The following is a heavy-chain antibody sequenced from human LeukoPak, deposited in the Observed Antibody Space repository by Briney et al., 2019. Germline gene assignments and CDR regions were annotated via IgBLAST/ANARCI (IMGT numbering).Heavy chain of an antibody. CDR1: GGSFSGYY. CDR3: ARGQDTLRYYGSGSYYNSPFDY. Sequence: SETLSLTCAVYGGSFSGYYWSWIRQPPGKGLEWIGEISHSGSTNYNPSLKSRVTISVDTSKNQFSLKLSSVTAADTAVYYCARGQDTLRYYGSGSYYNSPFDYWGQGTLVTVSS. CDR2: ISHSGST. V-gene: IGHV4-34*01. D-gene: IGHD3-10*01. J-gene: IGHJ4*02.